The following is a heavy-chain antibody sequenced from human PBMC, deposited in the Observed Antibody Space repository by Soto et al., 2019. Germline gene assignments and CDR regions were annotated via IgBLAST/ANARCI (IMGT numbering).Heavy chain of an antibody. CDR3: ARSFDSAILDAFDI. D-gene: IGHD2-21*01. J-gene: IGHJ3*02. CDR2: IYPGDSDT. Sequence: PGESLKISCEGSGYTFANHWIGWVRQMPGKGLEWMGIIYPGDSDTTYSPSFQGQVTISADKSISTAYLQWSSPRSSDTAMYYCARSFDSAILDAFDIWGQGTMVTVSS. CDR1: GYTFANHW. V-gene: IGHV5-51*01.